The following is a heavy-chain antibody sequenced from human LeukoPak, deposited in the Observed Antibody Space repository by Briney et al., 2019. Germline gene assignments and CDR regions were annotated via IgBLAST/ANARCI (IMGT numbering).Heavy chain of an antibody. V-gene: IGHV1-18*01. CDR1: GYTFTSYG. D-gene: IGHD2-21*02. J-gene: IGHJ4*02. Sequence: ASVKVSCKASGYTFTSYGISWVRQAPGQGLEWMGWISAYNGNTNYAQKLQDRVTITADASTSTAYMELSSLRSEDTAVYYCARAYMTATRHFDSWGQGTLVTVSS. CDR2: ISAYNGNT. CDR3: ARAYMTATRHFDS.